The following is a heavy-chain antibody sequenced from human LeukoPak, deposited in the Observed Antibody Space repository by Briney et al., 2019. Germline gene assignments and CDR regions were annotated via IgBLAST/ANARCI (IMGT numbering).Heavy chain of an antibody. CDR1: GYTFTGFY. Sequence: GASVTVSCKASGYTFTGFYIHWLRQAPGQGLEWMGWMNPNSGDANYAPKFQGRVTMTRDTSISTAYMELSSLRFDDTAVYYCARGHCGSATCQRNWFDPWGQGSLVTVSS. D-gene: IGHD2-2*01. J-gene: IGHJ5*02. CDR2: MNPNSGDA. CDR3: ARGHCGSATCQRNWFDP. V-gene: IGHV1-2*02.